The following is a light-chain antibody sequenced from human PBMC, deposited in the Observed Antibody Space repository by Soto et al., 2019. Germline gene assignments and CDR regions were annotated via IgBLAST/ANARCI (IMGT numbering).Light chain of an antibody. V-gene: IGKV3-15*01. J-gene: IGKJ1*01. CDR1: QGIGDT. CDR2: DTS. CDR3: HHQDCWPWT. Sequence: EVVLTKSLVTLSVSPGEGVTLSCRASQGIGDTLAWYQHKPGQTPRLLIYDTSARATGVPARFSGSRSGPEFTLTIYSLQSEDFAIYYCHHQDCWPWTFGQGAKIDIK.